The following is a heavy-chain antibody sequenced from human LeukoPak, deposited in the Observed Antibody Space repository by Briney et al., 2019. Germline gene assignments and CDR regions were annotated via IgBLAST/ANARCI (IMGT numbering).Heavy chain of an antibody. V-gene: IGHV3-43*02. D-gene: IGHD6-13*01. CDR1: GFTFSSYE. CDR3: AKDGIAAAGRGLYYFDY. Sequence: PGGSLRLSCAASGFTFSSYEMKWDRQAPGKGLEWVSLISGDGGYTYYADSVKGRFTISRDNSRKSLYLQMNSLRTQDTALYHCAKDGIAAAGRGLYYFDYWGQGTLVTVSS. CDR2: ISGDGGYT. J-gene: IGHJ4*02.